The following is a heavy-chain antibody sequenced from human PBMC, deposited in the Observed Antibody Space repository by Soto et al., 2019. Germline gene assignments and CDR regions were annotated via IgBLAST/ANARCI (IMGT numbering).Heavy chain of an antibody. V-gene: IGHV3-33*01. D-gene: IGHD6-19*01. CDR1: GFPFDSYG. Sequence: GGSLRLSCVASGFPFDSYGIHWVRRAPGKGLEWVATIGFAGNNKYYADSVKGRFTISRDNSKNTLYLHINSLKVDDTAMYYCARAHSTGWNYFDYWGPGTLVTVSS. CDR3: ARAHSTGWNYFDY. J-gene: IGHJ4*02. CDR2: IGFAGNNK.